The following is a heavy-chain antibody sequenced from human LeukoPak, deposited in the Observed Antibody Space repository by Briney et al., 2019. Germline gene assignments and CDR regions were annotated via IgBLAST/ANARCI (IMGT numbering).Heavy chain of an antibody. Sequence: ASVKVSCKVSGYSFTDYYMHWVQQAPGKGLEWMGLVDPEDGETIYAEKFQGRVTITADTSTDTAYMELSSLRPEDTAVYYCATEIVGATTYYFDYWGQGTLVTVSS. D-gene: IGHD1-26*01. V-gene: IGHV1-69-2*01. J-gene: IGHJ4*02. CDR3: ATEIVGATTYYFDY. CDR2: VDPEDGET. CDR1: GYSFTDYY.